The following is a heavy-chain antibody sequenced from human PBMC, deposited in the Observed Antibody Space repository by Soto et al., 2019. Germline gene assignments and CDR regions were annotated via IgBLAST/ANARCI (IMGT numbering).Heavy chain of an antibody. CDR2: IYYSGST. D-gene: IGHD2-2*01. CDR1: GGSISSGGYY. V-gene: IGHV4-31*03. Sequence: LSLTCTVSGGSISSGGYYWSWIRQHPGKGLEWIGYIYYSGSTYYNPSLKSRVTISVDTSKNQFSLKLSSVTAADTAVYYCARQDIVVVQGAFDIWGQGTMVTVSS. CDR3: ARQDIVVVQGAFDI. J-gene: IGHJ3*02.